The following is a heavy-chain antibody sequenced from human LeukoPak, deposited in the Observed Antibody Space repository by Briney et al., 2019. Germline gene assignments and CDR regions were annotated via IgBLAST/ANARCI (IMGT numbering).Heavy chain of an antibody. Sequence: SETLSLTCTVSGDSVSSGSYYWSWVRQPPGKGLEWIGYIYYTGNTNYNPSLKSRVTISVGRSKNQFSLKLSSVTAADTAVYYCARARESPGGQIFDYWGQGTLVTVSS. CDR1: GDSVSSGSYY. CDR2: IYYTGNT. V-gene: IGHV4-61*01. CDR3: ARARESPGGQIFDY. J-gene: IGHJ4*02. D-gene: IGHD3-10*01.